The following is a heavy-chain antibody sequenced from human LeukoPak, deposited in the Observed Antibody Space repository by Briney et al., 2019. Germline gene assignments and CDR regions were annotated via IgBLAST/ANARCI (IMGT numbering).Heavy chain of an antibody. CDR1: GGSISSYY. CDR3: ARRIVGIEFDY. CDR2: IYYSGST. V-gene: IGHV4-59*01. D-gene: IGHD3-22*01. Sequence: SETLSLTCSVSGGSISSYYWSWIRQPPGKGLEWIGYIYYSGSTNYNPSLKSRVTISVDTSRNQFSLKLSSVTAADTAVYYCARRIVGIEFDYWGQGTLVTVSS. J-gene: IGHJ4*02.